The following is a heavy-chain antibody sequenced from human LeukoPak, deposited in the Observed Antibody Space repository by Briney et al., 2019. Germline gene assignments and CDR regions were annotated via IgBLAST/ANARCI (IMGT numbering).Heavy chain of an antibody. CDR2: IYYSGST. CDR1: GGSISSGGYY. CDR3: ARDLFHRSSGMDV. Sequence: PSETLSLTCTVSGGSISSGGYYWSWIRQHPGKGREWIGYIYYSGSTYYNPSLKSRVTISVDTSKNQFSLKLSSVTAADTAVYYCARDLFHRSSGMDVWGQGTTVTVSS. D-gene: IGHD3-22*01. V-gene: IGHV4-31*03. J-gene: IGHJ6*02.